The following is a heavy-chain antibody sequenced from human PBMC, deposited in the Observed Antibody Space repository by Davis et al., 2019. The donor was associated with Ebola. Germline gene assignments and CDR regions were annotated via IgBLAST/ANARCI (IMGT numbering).Heavy chain of an antibody. D-gene: IGHD5-12*01. CDR2: INPNDGRT. J-gene: IGHJ3*02. CDR3: TTPGGQDSGYDVFDI. Sequence: ASVKVSCKASGGTINNYGITWVRQAPGQGLEWMGMINPNDGRTIYAQKFQGRVTVTRDTSTTTVYMGLSSLRSEDTALYYCTTPGGQDSGYDVFDIWGQGTMVTVSS. CDR1: GGTINNYG. V-gene: IGHV1-46*03.